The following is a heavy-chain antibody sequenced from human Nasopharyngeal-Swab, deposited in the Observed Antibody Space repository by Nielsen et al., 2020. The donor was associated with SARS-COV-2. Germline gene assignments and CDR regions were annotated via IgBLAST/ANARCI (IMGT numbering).Heavy chain of an antibody. J-gene: IGHJ5*02. CDR2: VNEDGTTT. V-gene: IGHV3-74*01. Sequence: GESLKISCEASGFTFSKYWMHWVRQTPGTGLVWVSRVNEDGTTTTYADSVEGRFTIYRDNVQNTLYLQMHGLKAEDTAFYYCVRDLAGTYGSWGQGALVTVSS. CDR1: GFTFSKYW. D-gene: IGHD4-17*01. CDR3: VRDLAGTYGS.